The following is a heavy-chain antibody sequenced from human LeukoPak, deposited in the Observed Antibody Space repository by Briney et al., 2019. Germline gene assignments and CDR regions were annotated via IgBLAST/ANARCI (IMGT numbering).Heavy chain of an antibody. CDR1: GGTFSSYA. J-gene: IGHJ4*02. Sequence: SVKVSCKASGGTFSSYAISWVRQAPGQGLEWMGGIIPIFGTANYAQKFQGRVTITADESTSTAYMELSSLRSEDTAVYYCERDFRATFGGVMASAFDYWGQGTLVTVSP. D-gene: IGHD3-16*01. CDR2: IIPIFGTA. CDR3: ERDFRATFGGVMASAFDY. V-gene: IGHV1-69*13.